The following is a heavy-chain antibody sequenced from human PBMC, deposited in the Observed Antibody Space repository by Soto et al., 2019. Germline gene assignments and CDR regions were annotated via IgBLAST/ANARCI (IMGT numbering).Heavy chain of an antibody. D-gene: IGHD6-19*01. Sequence: SQTLSLTCAISGDSVSSNSAAWNWIRQSPSRGLEWLGRTYYRSKWYNDYAVSVKSRITINPDTSKNQFSLHLNSVTPEDTAVYYCASLHWLTDAFHIWGQGTMVTVSS. CDR2: TYYRSKWYN. CDR1: GDSVSSNSAA. CDR3: ASLHWLTDAFHI. V-gene: IGHV6-1*01. J-gene: IGHJ3*02.